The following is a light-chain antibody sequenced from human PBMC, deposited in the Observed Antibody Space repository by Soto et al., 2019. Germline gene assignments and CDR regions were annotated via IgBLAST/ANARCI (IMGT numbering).Light chain of an antibody. CDR1: QSLVYSDGNTY. V-gene: IGKV2-30*01. CDR3: MQGSHWPPT. Sequence: DVVMTQSPLSLPVTLGQPASISCKSSQSLVYSDGNTYLNWFQQRPGQSPRRLIYKVSNRDSGVPDRFSGSGSGPEFTLKISRVEADDVGVYYCMQGSHWPPTFGGGTKVEIK. J-gene: IGKJ4*01. CDR2: KVS.